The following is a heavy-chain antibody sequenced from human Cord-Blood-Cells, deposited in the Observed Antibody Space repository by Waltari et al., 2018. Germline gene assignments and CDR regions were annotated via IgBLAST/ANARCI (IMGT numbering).Heavy chain of an antibody. CDR1: GFTFSSYS. D-gene: IGHD1-26*01. Sequence: EVQLVESGGGLVQPGGSLRLSCAASGFTFSSYSMNWVRQAPGKGLEGGSNNSRSSSTIYYADSGKGRITNSRENAKNSLYLQMNSLRDEDTAVYYCARETVGESDYWGQGTLVNVSS. CDR2: NSRSSSTI. J-gene: IGHJ4*02. V-gene: IGHV3-48*02. CDR3: ARETVGESDY.